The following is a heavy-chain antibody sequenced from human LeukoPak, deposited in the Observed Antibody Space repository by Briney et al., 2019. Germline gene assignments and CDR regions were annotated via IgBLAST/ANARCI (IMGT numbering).Heavy chain of an antibody. V-gene: IGHV4-59*12. D-gene: IGHD1-26*01. CDR1: GGSISSYY. CDR3: AREVGATRAFDI. J-gene: IGHJ3*02. Sequence: SETLSLTCTVSGGSISSYYWSWIRQPPGKGLEWIGYIYYSGSTNYNPSLKSRVTISVDTSKNQFSLKLSSVTAADTAVYYCAREVGATRAFDIWGQGTMVTVSS. CDR2: IYYSGST.